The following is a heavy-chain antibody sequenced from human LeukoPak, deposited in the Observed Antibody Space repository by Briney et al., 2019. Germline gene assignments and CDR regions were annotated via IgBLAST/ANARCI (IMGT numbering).Heavy chain of an antibody. J-gene: IGHJ4*02. Sequence: GGSLRLSCAASGFTFSDYYMSWIRQAPGKGLEWVSYISGDSSSISYADSVQGRFTVSRDNAKISLYLQMNSLRAEDTAVYYCARGGYYGGDDYWGQGTLVTVFS. CDR3: ARGGYYGGDDY. D-gene: IGHD4-23*01. CDR1: GFTFSDYY. CDR2: ISGDSSSI. V-gene: IGHV3-11*01.